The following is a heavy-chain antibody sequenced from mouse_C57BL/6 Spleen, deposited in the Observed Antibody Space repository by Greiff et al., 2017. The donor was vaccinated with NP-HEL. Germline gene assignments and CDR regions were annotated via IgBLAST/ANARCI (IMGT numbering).Heavy chain of an antibody. Sequence: VQLQQSGAELARPGASVKLSCKASGYTFTSYGISWVKQRTGQGLEWIGEIYPRSGNTYYNEKFKGKATLTADKSSSTAYMELRSLTSEDSAVYFCARTLRSLYAMDYWGQGTSVTVSS. CDR2: IYPRSGNT. D-gene: IGHD1-1*01. CDR3: ARTLRSLYAMDY. CDR1: GYTFTSYG. J-gene: IGHJ4*01. V-gene: IGHV1-81*01.